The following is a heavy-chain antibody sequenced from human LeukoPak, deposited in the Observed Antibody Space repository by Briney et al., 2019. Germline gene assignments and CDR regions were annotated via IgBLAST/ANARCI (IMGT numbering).Heavy chain of an antibody. D-gene: IGHD6-13*01. CDR1: GFTFSSYW. Sequence: GGSLRLSCAASGFTFSSYWMNWARQAPGKGLEWVANINHNGNVNYYADSVKGRFTISRDNSKNTLYLQMNSLRAEDTAVYYCAKDLASPAAGMGYWGQGTLVTVSS. CDR2: INHNGNVN. J-gene: IGHJ4*02. CDR3: AKDLASPAAGMGY. V-gene: IGHV3-7*03.